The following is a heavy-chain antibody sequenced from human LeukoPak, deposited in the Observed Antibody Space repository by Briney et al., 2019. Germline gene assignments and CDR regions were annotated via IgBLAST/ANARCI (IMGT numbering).Heavy chain of an antibody. CDR3: AKDADSSGWYWGGFDI. CDR1: GFTFSSYT. Sequence: PGGSLRLSCAASGFTFSSYTMSWVRQAPGKGLEWVSTISGSGGITYYADSVKGRFTISRDNSKNTLYLQMNSLRAEDTAVYYCAKDADSSGWYWGGFDIWGQGTMVTVSS. CDR2: ISGSGGIT. J-gene: IGHJ3*02. D-gene: IGHD6-19*01. V-gene: IGHV3-23*01.